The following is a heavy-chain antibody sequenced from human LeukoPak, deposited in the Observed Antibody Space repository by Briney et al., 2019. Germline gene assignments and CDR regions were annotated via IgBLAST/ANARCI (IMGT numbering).Heavy chain of an antibody. V-gene: IGHV1-2*02. J-gene: IGHJ4*02. Sequence: ASVKVSCKASGYTFTVYFMHWVRQSPGQGLEWMGSINPNSGGTNYAQKFQGRVTMTRDTSISTAYMELSRLRSDDTAVYYCARELNYDSSGYYFDYWGQGTLVTVSS. CDR1: GYTFTVYF. D-gene: IGHD3-22*01. CDR2: INPNSGGT. CDR3: ARELNYDSSGYYFDY.